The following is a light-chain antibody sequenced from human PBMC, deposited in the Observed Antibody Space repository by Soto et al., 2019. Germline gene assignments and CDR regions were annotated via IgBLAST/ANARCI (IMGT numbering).Light chain of an antibody. CDR3: MQATHFPYV. CDR2: KTS. CDR1: QSLVHRDGNTY. J-gene: IGKJ2*01. V-gene: IGKV2-24*01. Sequence: DIVMTQTPLLSPVTLGQPASISCRSTQSLVHRDGNTYLNWLHQRPGQPPRLLIHKTSNRFSGVTDRFGGSGAGTEFTLEISRVEIEDVGLYYCMQATHFPYVFGRGTMLEIK.